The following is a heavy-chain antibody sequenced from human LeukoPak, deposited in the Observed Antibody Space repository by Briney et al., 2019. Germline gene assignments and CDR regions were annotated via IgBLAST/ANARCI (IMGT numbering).Heavy chain of an antibody. Sequence: GASVKVSCKASGYTFTSYDINWVRQAPGQGLEWMGWINPNSGGTNYAQKFQGRVTMTRDTSISTAYMELSRLRSDDTAVYYCARAHYYYGMDVWGQGTTVTVSS. V-gene: IGHV1-2*02. CDR3: ARAHYYYGMDV. CDR1: GYTFTSYD. CDR2: INPNSGGT. J-gene: IGHJ6*02.